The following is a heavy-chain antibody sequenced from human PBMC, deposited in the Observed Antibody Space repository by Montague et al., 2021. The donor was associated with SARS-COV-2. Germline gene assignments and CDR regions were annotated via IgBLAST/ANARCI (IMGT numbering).Heavy chain of an antibody. D-gene: IGHD3-10*01. Sequence: SLRLSCAASGFTFDDHAMHWVRQPPGKGLEWVSRISWNSGSIGYADSVKGRFTISRDNVKDSLFLEMSSLRVDDTAFYYSASQPNHFGELYWGRGTLVTVSS. CDR2: ISWNSGSI. CDR3: ASQPNHFGELY. J-gene: IGHJ4*02. V-gene: IGHV3-9*01. CDR1: GFTFDDHA.